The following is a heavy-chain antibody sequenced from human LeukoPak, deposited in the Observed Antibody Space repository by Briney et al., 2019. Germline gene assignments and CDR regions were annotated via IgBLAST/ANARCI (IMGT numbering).Heavy chain of an antibody. D-gene: IGHD3-10*01. CDR2: TNHSGST. V-gene: IGHV4-34*01. CDR1: GGSFSGYY. Sequence: SETLSLTCAVYGGSFSGYYWSWIRQPPGKGLEWIGETNHSGSTNYNPSLKSRVTMSVDTSKKQFSLKLSSVTAADTAVYYCARAGYYYATREYYFDYWGQGTLVTVSS. J-gene: IGHJ4*02. CDR3: ARAGYYYATREYYFDY.